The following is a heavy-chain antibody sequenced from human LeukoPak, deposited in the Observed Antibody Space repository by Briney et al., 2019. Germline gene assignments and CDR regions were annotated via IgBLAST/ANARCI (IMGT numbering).Heavy chain of an antibody. CDR3: ARGRTIMGYYYGMDV. J-gene: IGHJ6*02. CDR1: GGSISIVGYS. CDR2: IYHSGST. D-gene: IGHD5-12*01. V-gene: IGHV4-30-2*01. Sequence: SETLSLTCAVSGGSISIVGYSWSWIRQPPGKGLGWIGYIYHSGSTYYNPSLKSRVTISVDRSKNQFSLKLSSVTAADTAVYYCARGRTIMGYYYGMDVWGQGTTVTVSS.